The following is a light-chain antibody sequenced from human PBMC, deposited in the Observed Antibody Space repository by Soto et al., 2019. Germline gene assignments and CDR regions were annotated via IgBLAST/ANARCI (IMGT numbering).Light chain of an antibody. J-gene: IGKJ5*01. CDR1: ESVSRN. CDR3: QQYNSWPPIP. V-gene: IGKV3-15*01. CDR2: DAS. Sequence: EGGMTQSQATLSVSPGERANLFCRASESVSRNLAWYQQKPGQAPRLLIYDASTRATGIPDRFSGGGSGTEFTLTISSLQSEDFVVYYCQQYNSWPPIPFGQGTRLEI.